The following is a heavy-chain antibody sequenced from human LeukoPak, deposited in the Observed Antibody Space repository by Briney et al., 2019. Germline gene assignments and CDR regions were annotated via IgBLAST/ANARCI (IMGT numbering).Heavy chain of an antibody. V-gene: IGHV3-23*01. Sequence: GGSLRLSCAASGFTFSSYAMSWVRQAPGKRLEWVSAISGSGGSTYYADSVKGRFTISRDNSKNTLYLQMNSLRAEDTAVYYCARDRGSIEFDYWGQGTLVTVSS. J-gene: IGHJ4*02. CDR2: ISGSGGST. D-gene: IGHD1-26*01. CDR3: ARDRGSIEFDY. CDR1: GFTFSSYA.